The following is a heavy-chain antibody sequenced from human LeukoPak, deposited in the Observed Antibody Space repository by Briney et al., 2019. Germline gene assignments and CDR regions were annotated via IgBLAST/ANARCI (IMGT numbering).Heavy chain of an antibody. V-gene: IGHV3-30*18. Sequence: PGGSLRLSCAASGFTFSSYGMHSVRQAPGKGLEWVAVISFDGSNKYYADSVKGRFTISRDNSKNTLYLQMNSLRAEDTAVYYCAKALLDAFDIWGQGTMVTVSS. J-gene: IGHJ3*02. CDR1: GFTFSSYG. CDR2: ISFDGSNK. CDR3: AKALLDAFDI.